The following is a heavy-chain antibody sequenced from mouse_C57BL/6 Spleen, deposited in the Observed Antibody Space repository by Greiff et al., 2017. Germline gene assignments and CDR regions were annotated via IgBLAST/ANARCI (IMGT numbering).Heavy chain of an antibody. J-gene: IGHJ2*01. V-gene: IGHV5-17*01. CDR2: ISSGSSTI. CDR3: ARSLYDYYFDY. D-gene: IGHD2-3*01. CDR1: GFTFSDYG. Sequence: EVKLMESGGGLVKPGGSLKLSCAASGFTFSDYGMHWVRQAPEKGLEWVAYISSGSSTIYYADTVKGRFTISRDNAKNTLFLQMTSLRSEDTAMYYCARSLYDYYFDYWGQGTTLTVSS.